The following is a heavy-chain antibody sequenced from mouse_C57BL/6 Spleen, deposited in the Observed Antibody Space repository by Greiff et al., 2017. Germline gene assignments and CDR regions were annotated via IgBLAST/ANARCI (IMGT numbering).Heavy chain of an antibody. CDR3: AVFPYYLDD. J-gene: IGHJ2*01. CDR2: IDPSDSDT. Sequence: VQLQQPGAELVRPGSSVKLSCKASGYTFTSYWMHWVKQRPIQGLEWIGNIDPSDSDTHYNQKFKDKATLTVDKSSSTAYMQLSSLTSEDSAVYYCAVFPYYLDDWGQGTTLTVSS. V-gene: IGHV1-52*01. CDR1: GYTFTSYW.